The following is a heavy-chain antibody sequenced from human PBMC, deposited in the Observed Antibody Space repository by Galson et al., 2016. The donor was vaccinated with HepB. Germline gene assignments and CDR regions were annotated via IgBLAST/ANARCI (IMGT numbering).Heavy chain of an antibody. CDR2: ISSDGSHK. J-gene: IGHJ4*02. V-gene: IGHV3-30*18. D-gene: IGHD2-21*01. CDR3: AKRGGLDCYFDY. CDR1: GFSFNSNT. Sequence: SLRLSCAASGFSFNSNTMHWARQAPGKGLEWVALISSDGSHKYYADSVKGRFTISRDNSKNTLYLQMDSLRAEDTAVFYCAKRGGLDCYFDYWGQGTLVTVSS.